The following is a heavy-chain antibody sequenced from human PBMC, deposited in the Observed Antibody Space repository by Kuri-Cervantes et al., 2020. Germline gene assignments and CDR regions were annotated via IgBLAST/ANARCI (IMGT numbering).Heavy chain of an antibody. V-gene: IGHV3-20*01. J-gene: IGHJ4*02. CDR2: INWNGGST. D-gene: IGHD3-22*01. Sequence: GESLKISCAASGFTFDDYSMSWVRQAPGKGLEWVSGINWNGGSTGYADSVKGRFTISRDNAKNSLYLQMNSLRAEDTALYHCARVMDYYDSSGYQNYYFDYWGQGTLVTVSS. CDR3: ARVMDYYDSSGYQNYYFDY. CDR1: GFTFDDYS.